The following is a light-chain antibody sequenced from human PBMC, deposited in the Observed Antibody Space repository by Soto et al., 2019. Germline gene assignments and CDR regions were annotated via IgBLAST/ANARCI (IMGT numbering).Light chain of an antibody. CDR3: QQYYSSPQNT. V-gene: IGKV4-1*01. Sequence: DIVMTQSPDSLAVSLGERATINCKSSQSVFYSSNNKNYLAWYQQKPGQPPKLIIYWASTRESGVPDRFSGSGSGTDFTLTISSLQAEDVAVYYCQQYYSSPQNTFGQGTKLEIK. J-gene: IGKJ2*01. CDR1: QSVFYSSNNKNY. CDR2: WAS.